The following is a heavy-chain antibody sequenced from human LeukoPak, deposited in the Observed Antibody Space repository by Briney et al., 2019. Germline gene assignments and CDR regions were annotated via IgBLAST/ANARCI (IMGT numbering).Heavy chain of an antibody. Sequence: SETLSLTCTVSGYSITSNYYWGWIRQPPGKGLEWIGIIDHSGNTYYNPSLKSRVTISVDTSKNQFSLKLSSVTAADTAVYYCARGAPRITMIVEENWFDPWGQGTLVTVSS. CDR2: IDHSGNT. CDR3: ARGAPRITMIVEENWFDP. D-gene: IGHD3-22*01. J-gene: IGHJ5*02. CDR1: GYSITSNYY. V-gene: IGHV4-38-2*02.